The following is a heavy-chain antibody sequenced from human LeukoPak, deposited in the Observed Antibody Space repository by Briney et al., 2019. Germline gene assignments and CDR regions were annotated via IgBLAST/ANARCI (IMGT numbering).Heavy chain of an antibody. D-gene: IGHD3-22*01. V-gene: IGHV4-59*05. CDR1: GFTFRNYV. J-gene: IGHJ6*02. CDR3: ARHSYHYYDSSGYYYSYYYYGMDV. CDR2: IYYSGST. Sequence: GSLRLSCAASGFTFRNYVMSWVRQVPGKGLEWIGSIYYSGSTYYNPSLKSRVTISVDTSKNQFSLKLSSVTAADTAVYYCARHSYHYYDSSGYYYSYYYYGMDVWGQGTTVTVSS.